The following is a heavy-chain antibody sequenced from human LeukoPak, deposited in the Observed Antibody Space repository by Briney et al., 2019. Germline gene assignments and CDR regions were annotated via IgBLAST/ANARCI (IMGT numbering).Heavy chain of an antibody. J-gene: IGHJ4*02. CDR1: GGTFTSYA. CDR2: IIPIFDTA. CDR3: ASHGGAPRGIIVVVTAIRGYFDY. V-gene: IGHV1-69*13. D-gene: IGHD2-21*02. Sequence: SVMVSCKASGGTFTSYASSWVRQAPGQRLEWRGGIIPIFDTANYAQKFQGRVTITADESTSTAYMELSSLRSEDTAVYYCASHGGAPRGIIVVVTAIRGYFDYWGQGPLVTVSS.